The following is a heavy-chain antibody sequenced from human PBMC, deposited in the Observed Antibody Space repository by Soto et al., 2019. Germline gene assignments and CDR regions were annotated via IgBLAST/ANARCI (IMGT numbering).Heavy chain of an antibody. CDR1: AFSFSTYS. V-gene: IGHV3-48*02. Sequence: EVQLVESGGGLEQPGGSLRLSCAASAFSFSTYSMNWVRQAPGKGLEWVSYISSSSSTVYYADSVKGRFTISRDNAKNSLYLQMNSLRDEDTAVYYCTRESTSTLGIVGAIYGDHWGQGTLVTVSS. J-gene: IGHJ4*02. CDR3: TRESTSTLGIVGAIYGDH. D-gene: IGHD1-26*01. CDR2: ISSSSSTV.